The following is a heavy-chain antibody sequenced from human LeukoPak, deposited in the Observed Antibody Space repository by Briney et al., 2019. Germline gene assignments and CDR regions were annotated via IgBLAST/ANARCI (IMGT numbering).Heavy chain of an antibody. CDR3: ATDLGSSRPNF. J-gene: IGHJ4*02. CDR1: GFSFSTYW. Sequence: GGSLRLSCAASGFSFSTYWMSWVRQAPGKGLEWVANIKQDGSEKYYVDSAKGRFTISRDNAKKSLYLQMNSLRAEDTAVCYCATDLGSSRPNFWGQGILVTVSS. V-gene: IGHV3-7*01. CDR2: IKQDGSEK. D-gene: IGHD6-13*01.